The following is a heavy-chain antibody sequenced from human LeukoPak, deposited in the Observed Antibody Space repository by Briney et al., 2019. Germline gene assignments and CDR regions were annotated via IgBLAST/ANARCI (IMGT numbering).Heavy chain of an antibody. Sequence: SVKVSCKASGYTFTSYYMHWVRQAPGQGLEWMGIINPSGGSTSYAQKFQGRVTMTRDTSTSTVYMGLSSLRSEDTAVYYCARDWAATTDKAVYYFDYWGQGTLVTVSS. V-gene: IGHV1-46*01. CDR3: ARDWAATTDKAVYYFDY. CDR2: INPSGGST. D-gene: IGHD5-24*01. J-gene: IGHJ4*02. CDR1: GYTFTSYY.